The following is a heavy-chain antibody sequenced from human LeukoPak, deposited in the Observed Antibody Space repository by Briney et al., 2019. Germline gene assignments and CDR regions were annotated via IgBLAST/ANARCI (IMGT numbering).Heavy chain of an antibody. Sequence: SVKVSCKASGGTFSSYAISWVRQAPGQGLEWMGRIIPIFGTANYAQKFQGRVTSTTDESTSTAYMELSSLRSEDTAVYYCARSYCSSTSCYLFDYWGQGTLVTVSS. CDR1: GGTFSSYA. CDR3: ARSYCSSTSCYLFDY. CDR2: IIPIFGTA. J-gene: IGHJ4*02. V-gene: IGHV1-69*05. D-gene: IGHD2-2*01.